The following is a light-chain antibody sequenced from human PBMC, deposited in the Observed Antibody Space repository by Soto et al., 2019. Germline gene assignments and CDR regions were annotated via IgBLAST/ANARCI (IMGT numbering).Light chain of an antibody. CDR2: EVS. J-gene: IGLJ1*01. CDR3: SSYTSISSTV. V-gene: IGLV2-14*01. CDR1: SSDVGRYNY. Sequence: QSALTQPASVSGYPGQSITISCTGTSSDVGRYNYVSWYQQHQGKAPKLMVYEVSNRPSGVSYRFSGSKSGNTASLTISGLQAEDEADYYCSSYTSISSTVFGTGTKLTVL.